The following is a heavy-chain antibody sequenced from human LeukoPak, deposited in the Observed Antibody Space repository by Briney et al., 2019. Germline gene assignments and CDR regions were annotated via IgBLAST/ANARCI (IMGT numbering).Heavy chain of an antibody. V-gene: IGHV3-11*05. CDR2: MCRSSSYT. J-gene: IGHJ4*02. CDR1: GFTFSDYY. Sequence: GVSLRLSCAASGFTFSDYYMSWIRQAPGKGLEWVSYMCRSSSYTKCAASVKGRFTISRDNAKNSVYLQMNSLRAEDTAVYYCARGYSTSWYPGDYWGQGTLVTVS. CDR3: ARGYSTSWYPGDY. D-gene: IGHD6-13*01.